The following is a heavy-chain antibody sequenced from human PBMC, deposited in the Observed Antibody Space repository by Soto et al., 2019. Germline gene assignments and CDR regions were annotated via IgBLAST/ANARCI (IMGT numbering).Heavy chain of an antibody. V-gene: IGHV3-15*01. CDR1: GFTFINAL. Sequence: PWGSLRLSCAASGFTFINALMTFVRQSPLKWLEWVGRIKSKSDGATTDYAAPVRGRFIISRDDSKNTLYLQMNSLKTEDTAVYYCTTGLTIFGVVIDPWGQGTLVTVSS. CDR2: IKSKSDGATT. CDR3: TTGLTIFGVVIDP. D-gene: IGHD3-3*01. J-gene: IGHJ5*02.